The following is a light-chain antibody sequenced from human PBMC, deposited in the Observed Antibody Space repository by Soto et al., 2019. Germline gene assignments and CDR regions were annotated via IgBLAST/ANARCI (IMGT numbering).Light chain of an antibody. CDR2: STS. CDR3: AAWDVRLNAWV. CDR1: DSNIGSSP. V-gene: IGLV1-44*01. Sequence: QSVLTQPPSASGTPGHAVIIFCSGTDSNIGSSPVNWYRHLPGTAPRLLIYSTSGRPSGVPDRFSGSKSGTSASLAISGLQSEVEADYSCAAWDVRLNAWVFGGGTKLTVL. J-gene: IGLJ3*02.